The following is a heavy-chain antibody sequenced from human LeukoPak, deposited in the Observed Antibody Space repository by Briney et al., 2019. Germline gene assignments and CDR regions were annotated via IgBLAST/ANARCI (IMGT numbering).Heavy chain of an antibody. J-gene: IGHJ4*02. Sequence: GGSLRLSCAASGFTFSSYAMSWVRQAPGKGLEWVSAISGSGGSTYYADSVKGRFTISRDNSKNTLYLQMNSLRAEDTAVYYCAKDRVLRYFDWLFNSFDYWGQGTLVTVSS. CDR2: ISGSGGST. D-gene: IGHD3-9*01. CDR3: AKDRVLRYFDWLFNSFDY. V-gene: IGHV3-23*01. CDR1: GFTFSSYA.